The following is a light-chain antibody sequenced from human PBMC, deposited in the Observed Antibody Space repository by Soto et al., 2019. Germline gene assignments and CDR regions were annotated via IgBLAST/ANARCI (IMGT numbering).Light chain of an antibody. V-gene: IGLV2-23*02. CDR3: YSFTGISTSLFV. CDR2: EVT. Sequence: QSVLTQPASVSGSPGQSITISCTGSSRDIGTSNLVSWYQQYPGKAPKLIIYEVTKRPSGISYCFSGSKSGNTASLTISGLQPEDEATYYCYSFTGISTSLFVFGTGTKVTVL. CDR1: SRDIGTSNL. J-gene: IGLJ1*01.